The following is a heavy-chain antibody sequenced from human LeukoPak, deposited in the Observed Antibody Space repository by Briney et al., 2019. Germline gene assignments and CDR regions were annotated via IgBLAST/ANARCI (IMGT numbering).Heavy chain of an antibody. J-gene: IGHJ6*03. CDR2: ITGSAYST. V-gene: IGHV3-23*01. CDR1: GFTFSNYA. Sequence: PGGSLRLSCAASGFTFSNYAMSWVRQAPGKGLEWVSAITGSAYSTYLADSVKGRFTISRDNSQNTLYLQMNSLRAEDTAVYYCAKGSDNYYYYYYMDVWGKGTTVTVSS. D-gene: IGHD6-19*01. CDR3: AKGSDNYYYYYYMDV.